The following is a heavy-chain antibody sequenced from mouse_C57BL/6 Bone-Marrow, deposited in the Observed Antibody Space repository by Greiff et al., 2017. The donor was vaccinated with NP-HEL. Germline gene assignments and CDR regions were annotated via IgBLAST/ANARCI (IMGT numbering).Heavy chain of an antibody. CDR3: TRGYDYAYAMDY. V-gene: IGHV1-5*01. CDR2: IYPGNSDT. D-gene: IGHD2-4*01. Sequence: VQLKQSGTVLARPGASVKMSCKTSGYTFTSYWMHWVKQRPGQGLEWIGAIYPGNSDTGYNQKFKGKAKLTAVTSASTAYMELSSLTNEDSAVYYCTRGYDYAYAMDYWGQGTSVTVSS. J-gene: IGHJ4*01. CDR1: GYTFTSYW.